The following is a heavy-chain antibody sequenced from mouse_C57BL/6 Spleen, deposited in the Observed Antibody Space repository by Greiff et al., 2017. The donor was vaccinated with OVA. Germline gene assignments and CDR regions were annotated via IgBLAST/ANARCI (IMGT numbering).Heavy chain of an antibody. J-gene: IGHJ3*01. CDR3: ASRDDGYPFAY. V-gene: IGHV2-6*01. CDR2: IWGVGST. D-gene: IGHD2-3*01. CDR1: GFSLPSYG. Sequence: VQGVESGPGLVAPSQSLSITCTVSGFSLPSYGVDWVRQSPGKGLEWLGVIWGVGSTNYNSALKSRLSISKDNSKSQVFLKMNSLQTDDTAMYYCASRDDGYPFAYWGQGTLVTVSA.